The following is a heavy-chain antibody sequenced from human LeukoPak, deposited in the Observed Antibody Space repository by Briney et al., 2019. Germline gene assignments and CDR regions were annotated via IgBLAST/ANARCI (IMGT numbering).Heavy chain of an antibody. D-gene: IGHD3-10*01. CDR3: AHRGLLGSGSSFDY. J-gene: IGHJ4*02. Sequence: SGPTLVNPTQTLTLTCTFSGLSLSTSAMGVGWIRQPPGKALEWLAVIYWDDDTRYNPSLKSRLTITKDTSKNQVVLTKTNMDPVDTATYFCAHRGLLGSGSSFDYWGQGTLLTVSS. CDR1: GLSLSTSAMG. CDR2: IYWDDDT. V-gene: IGHV2-5*02.